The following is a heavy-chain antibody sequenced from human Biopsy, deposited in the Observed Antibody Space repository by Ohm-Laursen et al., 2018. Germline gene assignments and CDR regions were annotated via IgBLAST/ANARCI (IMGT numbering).Heavy chain of an antibody. Sequence: TLSLTWTVTGGSISRSSYYWDWIRQPPGKGLEWIGSIYYSGSTYYNPSLKSRVTIPAERSKYQFSQKLTSVTAADTAMYYCARQEFATSPLDYWGQGSLVTVSS. CDR3: ARQEFATSPLDY. CDR2: IYYSGST. V-gene: IGHV4-39*01. CDR1: GGSISRSSYY. J-gene: IGHJ4*02. D-gene: IGHD3-10*01.